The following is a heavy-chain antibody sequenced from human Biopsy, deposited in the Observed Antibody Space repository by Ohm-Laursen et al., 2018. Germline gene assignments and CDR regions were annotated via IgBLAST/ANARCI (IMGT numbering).Heavy chain of an antibody. D-gene: IGHD1-1*01. CDR2: FAPETGKT. Sequence: ASVEVSCKVSGYTLTALSMHWVRQAPGRGLEWMGCFAPETGKTIYAQKFQGRITMTEDTSTDTAYMELSSLRSEDTAVYYCAADINVWNVNYWGQGTQVTVSS. CDR1: GYTLTALS. CDR3: AADINVWNVNY. V-gene: IGHV1-24*01. J-gene: IGHJ4*02.